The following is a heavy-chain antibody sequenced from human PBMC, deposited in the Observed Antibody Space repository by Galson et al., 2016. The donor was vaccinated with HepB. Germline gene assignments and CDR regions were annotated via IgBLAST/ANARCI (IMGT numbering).Heavy chain of an antibody. CDR2: IRSKAYGGTS. D-gene: IGHD6-6*01. CDR1: GFTFGDYG. CDR3: ARDRPPRGPIAARPGDIEY. V-gene: IGHV3-49*04. Sequence: SLRLSCATSGFTFGDYGMSWVRQAPGKGLEWVSFIRSKAYGGTSEYAASVKGRFTISRDDSKSIAYLQMNSLIMEDTAVYYCARDRPPRGPIAARPGDIEYWGQGILVTVSS. J-gene: IGHJ4*02.